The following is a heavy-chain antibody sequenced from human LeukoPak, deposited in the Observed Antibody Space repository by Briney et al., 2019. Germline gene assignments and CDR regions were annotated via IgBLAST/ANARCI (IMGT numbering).Heavy chain of an antibody. J-gene: IGHJ4*02. CDR3: ARSRYNLDY. D-gene: IGHD5-24*01. Sequence: GGSLRLSCAASGFTFSSYDMHWVRQAPGKGPEWVAIIRYEGSNENYVDSVKGRFTISRDNSKKTLYLQMNSLRAEDTAVYYCARSRYNLDYWGQGTLVTVSS. CDR2: IRYEGSNE. CDR1: GFTFSSYD. V-gene: IGHV3-33*01.